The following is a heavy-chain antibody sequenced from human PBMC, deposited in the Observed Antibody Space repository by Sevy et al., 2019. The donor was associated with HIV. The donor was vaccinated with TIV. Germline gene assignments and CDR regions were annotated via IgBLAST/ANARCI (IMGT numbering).Heavy chain of an antibody. CDR3: ARDGGYSIKWYPLY. J-gene: IGHJ4*01. V-gene: IGHV3-30-3*01. D-gene: IGHD1-26*01. CDR2: ISYEGTET. CDR1: GFAFSTHA. Sequence: GSLKISCAASGFAFSTHAMHWVRQAPGKGLEWVAVISYEGTETFYAASVEGRFTISRDNSKNMLSLQINSLKPEDTAVYYCARDGGYSIKWYPLYWGHGTLVTVSS.